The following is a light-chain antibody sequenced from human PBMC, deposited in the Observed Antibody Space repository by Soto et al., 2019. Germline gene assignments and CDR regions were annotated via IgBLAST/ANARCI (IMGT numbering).Light chain of an antibody. CDR1: QSVSSN. V-gene: IGKV3-15*01. Sequence: EIVMTQSPATLSVSPGERATLSCRASQSVSSNLAWYQQKPGQAPMLLIYGASTRATGIPARFSGSGSGTEFTLTISSLQSEDVAVYYCQQRSNWPPILTFGGGTKV. CDR2: GAS. J-gene: IGKJ4*01. CDR3: QQRSNWPPILT.